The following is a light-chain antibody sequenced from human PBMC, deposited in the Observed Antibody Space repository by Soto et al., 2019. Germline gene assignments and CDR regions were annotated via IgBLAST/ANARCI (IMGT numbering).Light chain of an antibody. CDR3: QQYNSFTWT. CDR1: QRISSW. Sequence: DIQMTQSPSTLSASVGDRVTITFRASQRISSWLAWYQQKPGKAPKLLIYDASSLESGVPSRFSGSGYGTEFTLTISSLQPDDFATYYCQQYNSFTWTFGQGTKV. J-gene: IGKJ1*01. V-gene: IGKV1-5*01. CDR2: DAS.